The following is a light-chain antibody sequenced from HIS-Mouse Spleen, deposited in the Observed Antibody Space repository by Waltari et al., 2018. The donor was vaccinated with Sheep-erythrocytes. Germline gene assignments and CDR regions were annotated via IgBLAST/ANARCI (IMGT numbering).Light chain of an antibody. J-gene: IGKJ4*01. CDR3: QQYGSSTLT. CDR1: QSVSSSY. CDR2: GAP. V-gene: IGKV3-20*01. Sequence: EIVLTHSPVTLSLSPGERATLACRASQSVSSSYLAWYQQEPGQAPRLLLYGAPGRATGIPDRVSGSESGTDFTLTISRLEPEDFAVYYCQQYGSSTLTFGGGTKVEIK.